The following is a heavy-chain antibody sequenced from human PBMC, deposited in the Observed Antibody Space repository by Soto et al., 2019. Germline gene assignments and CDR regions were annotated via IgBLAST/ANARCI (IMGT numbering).Heavy chain of an antibody. J-gene: IGHJ4*02. D-gene: IGHD6-13*01. Sequence: QVQLVESGGGVVQPGRSLRLSCAASGFTFSSYGMHWVRQAPGKGLEWVAVIWYDRSNKYYADSVKGRFTISRDNSKNTLYLQMNNLRVEDTAVYYCAMDLYSSNVFDYWGQGTLVTVSS. CDR2: IWYDRSNK. CDR1: GFTFSSYG. V-gene: IGHV3-33*01. CDR3: AMDLYSSNVFDY.